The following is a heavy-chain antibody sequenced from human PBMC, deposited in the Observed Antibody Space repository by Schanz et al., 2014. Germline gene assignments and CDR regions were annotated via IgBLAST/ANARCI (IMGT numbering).Heavy chain of an antibody. Sequence: QEQLVESGGGLVKPGRSLRLSCAASGFTFSSYAMHWVRQAPGKGLEWVALISNDGSIKYYADSVEGRFTISRDNSRNTLYLQMNSLRTEDTAVYYCAKDLLYGAPMPLNHLDYWGQGTLVTVSS. D-gene: IGHD2-2*01. J-gene: IGHJ4*02. CDR1: GFTFSSYA. CDR2: ISNDGSIK. CDR3: AKDLLYGAPMPLNHLDY. V-gene: IGHV3-30-3*01.